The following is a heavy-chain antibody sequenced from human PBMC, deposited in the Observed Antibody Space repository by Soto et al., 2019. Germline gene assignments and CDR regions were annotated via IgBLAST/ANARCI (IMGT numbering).Heavy chain of an antibody. J-gene: IGHJ5*02. CDR3: ARDPSVTMVRGVIINWGWFDP. CDR2: IIPIFGTA. CDR1: GYTFTSYA. Sequence: GASVQVSCKASGYTFTSYAISWVRQAPGQGLEWMGGIIPIFGTANYAQKFQGRVTITADESTSTAYMELSSLRSEDTAVYYCARDPSVTMVRGVIINWGWFDPWGQGTLVTVSS. D-gene: IGHD3-10*01. V-gene: IGHV1-69*13.